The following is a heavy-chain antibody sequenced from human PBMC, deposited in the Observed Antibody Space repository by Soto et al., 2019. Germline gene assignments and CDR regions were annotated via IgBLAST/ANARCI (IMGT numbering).Heavy chain of an antibody. Sequence: EVQLVESGGGLVQPGGSLRLSCAASGFTFSSYWMSWVRQAPGKGLEWVANIKQDGSEKYYVDSVKGRFTISRDNAKNSLYLQMNSLRAEDTAVYYYASPQYYDFWSGYYGYYYYYMDVWGKGTTVTVSS. V-gene: IGHV3-7*01. J-gene: IGHJ6*03. CDR2: IKQDGSEK. D-gene: IGHD3-3*01. CDR3: ASPQYYDFWSGYYGYYYYYMDV. CDR1: GFTFSSYW.